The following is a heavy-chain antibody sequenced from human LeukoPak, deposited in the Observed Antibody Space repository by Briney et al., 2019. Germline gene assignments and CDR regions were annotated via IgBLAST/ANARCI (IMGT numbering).Heavy chain of an antibody. CDR2: IYHSGST. V-gene: IGHV4-4*02. Sequence: SGTLSLTCAVSGGSISSSNWWSWVRQPPGKGLEWIGEIYHSGSTNYNPSLKSRVTISVDKSKNQFSLKLSSVTAADTAVYYCARLEYSSSSHLDYWGQGTLVTVSS. J-gene: IGHJ4*02. CDR3: ARLEYSSSSHLDY. CDR1: GGSISSSNW. D-gene: IGHD6-6*01.